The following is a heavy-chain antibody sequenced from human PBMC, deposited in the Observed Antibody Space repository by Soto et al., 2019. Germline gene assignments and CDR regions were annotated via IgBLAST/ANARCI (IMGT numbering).Heavy chain of an antibody. CDR2: INPSGGST. V-gene: IGHV1-46*01. CDR3: ARASFDSGWSYYFDY. J-gene: IGHJ4*02. CDR1: GYTFTSYY. D-gene: IGHD6-19*01. Sequence: RASVKVSCKASGYTFTSYYMHWVRQAPGQGLEWMGIINPSGGSTSYAQKFQGRVTMTRDTSTSTVYMELSSLRSEDTAVYYCARASFDSGWSYYFDYWGQGTLVTVSS.